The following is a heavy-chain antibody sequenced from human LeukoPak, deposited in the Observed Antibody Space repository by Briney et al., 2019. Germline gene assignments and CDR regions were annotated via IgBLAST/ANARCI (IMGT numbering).Heavy chain of an antibody. Sequence: PGGSLRLSCAASGFTFSSYGMHWVRQAPGKGLEWVAFIRYDGSNKYYADSVKGRFTISRDNSKNTPYLQMNSLRAEDTAVYYCAKVSPYYYYMDVWGKGTTVTVSS. V-gene: IGHV3-30*02. CDR2: IRYDGSNK. CDR1: GFTFSSYG. CDR3: AKVSPYYYYMDV. J-gene: IGHJ6*03.